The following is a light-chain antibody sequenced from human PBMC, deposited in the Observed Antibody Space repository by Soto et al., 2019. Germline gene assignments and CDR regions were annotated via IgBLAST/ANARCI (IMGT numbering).Light chain of an antibody. V-gene: IGLV1-44*01. Sequence: HSVLTQPPSASGTPGQRVTISCSGGSSIFTTNTVSWYQHLPGAAPKLLIYNNYKRPSGVPDRFSASRSGTSASLAVSGLQSEDEADYYCATWDDSLNGPVFGGGTKLTVL. CDR1: SSIFTTNT. CDR3: ATWDDSLNGPV. CDR2: NNY. J-gene: IGLJ2*01.